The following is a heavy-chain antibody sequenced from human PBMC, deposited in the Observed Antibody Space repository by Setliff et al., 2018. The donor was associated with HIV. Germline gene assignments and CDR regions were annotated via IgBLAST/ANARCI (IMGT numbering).Heavy chain of an antibody. D-gene: IGHD5-12*01. J-gene: IGHJ6*02. Sequence: SETLSLTCTVSGDSISIYYWSWVRQPPGKGLEWIGEINHGGSTYYNPSLKSRVTISVDTSKNQFSLKLSSVTAADTAVYYCARDHIVATIRDYYYGMDVWGQGTTVTVSS. CDR1: GDSISIYY. CDR2: INHGGST. V-gene: IGHV4-59*01. CDR3: ARDHIVATIRDYYYGMDV.